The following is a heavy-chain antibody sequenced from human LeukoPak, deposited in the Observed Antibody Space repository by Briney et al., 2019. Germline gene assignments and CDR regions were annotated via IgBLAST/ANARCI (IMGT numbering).Heavy chain of an antibody. CDR2: INHSGST. CDR1: GGSFSGYY. J-gene: IGHJ6*02. D-gene: IGHD3-3*01. Sequence: SETLSLTCAVYGGSFSGYYWSWIRQPPGKGLEWIGEINHSGSTNYNPSLKSRVTISVDTSKNQFSLKLSSVTAADTAVYYCARVGFPPDYDFWSGARYYYYGIDGWGQGTTVTVSS. CDR3: ARVGFPPDYDFWSGARYYYYGIDG. V-gene: IGHV4-34*01.